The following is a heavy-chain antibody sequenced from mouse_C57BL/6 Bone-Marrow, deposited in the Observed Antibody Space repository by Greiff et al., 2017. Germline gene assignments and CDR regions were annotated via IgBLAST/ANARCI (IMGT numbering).Heavy chain of an antibody. CDR3: TRCDYDVAWFAY. V-gene: IGHV1-5*01. CDR2: IYPGNSDT. J-gene: IGHJ3*01. D-gene: IGHD2-4*01. Sequence: EVKLMESGTVLARPGASVKMSCKTSGYTFTSYWMHWVKQRPGQGLEWIGAIYPGNSDTSYNQKFKGKAKLTAGTSASTAYMELSSLTNEDSAVYYCTRCDYDVAWFAYWGQGTLVTVSA. CDR1: GYTFTSYW.